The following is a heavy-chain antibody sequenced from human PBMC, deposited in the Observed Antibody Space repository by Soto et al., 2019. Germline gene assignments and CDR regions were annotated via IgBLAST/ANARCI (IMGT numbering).Heavy chain of an antibody. Sequence: GGSLRLSCAASGFTFNTYSMNWVRQAPGKGLEWVSSIGSSNTYIYYSDSVNGRFTISRDDAKNSLYLQMNSLRAEDTAVYYCAGDRTNVVALPSNWFDPWGHGTLVTVSS. D-gene: IGHD2-15*01. CDR1: GFTFNTYS. CDR3: AGDRTNVVALPSNWFDP. J-gene: IGHJ5*02. CDR2: IGSSNTYI. V-gene: IGHV3-21*01.